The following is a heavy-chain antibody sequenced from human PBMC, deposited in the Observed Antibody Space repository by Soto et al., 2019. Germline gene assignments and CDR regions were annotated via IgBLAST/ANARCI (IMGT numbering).Heavy chain of an antibody. V-gene: IGHV3-23*01. Sequence: EVVLLESGGGLVQPGGSLRLSCEVSGVAFSFYSMNWVRQAPGKGLEWVASISGNGGTTYYAASGKGRFTFSRDNSKNTVYLQMNSLRGEDTAVYNSARDRGGFTRGWEFFDFWGQGTLVTVSS. CDR3: ARDRGGFTRGWEFFDF. D-gene: IGHD6-19*01. J-gene: IGHJ4*02. CDR2: ISGNGGTT. CDR1: GVAFSFYS.